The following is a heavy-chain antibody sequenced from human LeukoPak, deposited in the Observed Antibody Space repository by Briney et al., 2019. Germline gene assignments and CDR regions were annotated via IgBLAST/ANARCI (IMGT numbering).Heavy chain of an antibody. J-gene: IGHJ4*02. V-gene: IGHV1-69*05. D-gene: IGHD2-15*01. CDR2: IIPIFGTA. CDR3: ARDQGGHPDY. Sequence: ASVKVSCKASGGTFSSYAISWVRQAPGQGLEWMGGIIPIFGTANYAQKFQGRVTITTDEPTSTAYKELSSLRSDDTAVYYCARDQGGHPDYWGQGTLVTVSS. CDR1: GGTFSSYA.